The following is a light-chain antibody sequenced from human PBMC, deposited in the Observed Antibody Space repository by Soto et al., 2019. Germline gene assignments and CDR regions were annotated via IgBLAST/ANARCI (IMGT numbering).Light chain of an antibody. V-gene: IGLV2-14*01. Sequence: QSVLTQPASVSGSPGQSIAISCTGTSSDVGGYNYVSWYQQHPGKAPKLMIYEVNSRPSGVSNRFSGSKSGNTASLTISGLQAEDEADYYCSSYTSSSTLEVFGTGTQLTVL. J-gene: IGLJ1*01. CDR1: SSDVGGYNY. CDR3: SSYTSSSTLEV. CDR2: EVN.